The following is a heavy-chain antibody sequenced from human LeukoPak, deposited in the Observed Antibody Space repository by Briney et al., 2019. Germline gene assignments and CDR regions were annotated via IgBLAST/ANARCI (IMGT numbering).Heavy chain of an antibody. D-gene: IGHD2-8*01. Sequence: GGSLRLSCAASGFTFRNYAMSWVRQAPGKGLEWVSAITGSGGTTWYADSVKGHFTISRDTSKNTLYLKMNSVAAKAAALYYDRNGGDSVGLHGINDSDGWGKVPLVTASS. V-gene: IGHV3-23*01. CDR3: RNGGDSVGLHGINDSDG. J-gene: IGHJ1*01. CDR2: ITGSGGTT. CDR1: GFTFRNYA.